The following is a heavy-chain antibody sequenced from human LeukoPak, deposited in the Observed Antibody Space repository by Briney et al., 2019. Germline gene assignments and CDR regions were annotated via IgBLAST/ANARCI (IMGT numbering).Heavy chain of an antibody. V-gene: IGHV4-59*01. Sequence: SETLSLTCTVSGGSISSYYWSWIRQPPGKGLEWIGYIYYSGSTNYKPSLKSRATISVDTSKNQFSLKLSSVTAADTAVYYCARARLLGWPFLFDPWGQGTLVTVSS. CDR1: GGSISSYY. J-gene: IGHJ5*02. CDR3: ARARLLGWPFLFDP. CDR2: IYYSGST. D-gene: IGHD4-23*01.